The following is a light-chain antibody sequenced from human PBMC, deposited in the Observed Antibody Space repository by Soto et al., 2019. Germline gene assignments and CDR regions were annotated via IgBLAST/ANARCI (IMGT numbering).Light chain of an antibody. V-gene: IGKV3-20*01. CDR3: QQDGSTSR. CDR1: QSVSNNY. Sequence: EIVLTQSPGTLSLSPGERATLSCRASQSVSNNYLAWYQQKPGQAPRLLIYGASNRATGMPDRFSGSRYGTDFTLTISRLEPEEFAVYYCQQDGSTSRFGQGTKVEIK. CDR2: GAS. J-gene: IGKJ1*01.